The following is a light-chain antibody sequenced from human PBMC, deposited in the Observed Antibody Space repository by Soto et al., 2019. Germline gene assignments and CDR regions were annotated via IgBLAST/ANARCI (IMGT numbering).Light chain of an antibody. CDR3: MQALQTPA. J-gene: IGKJ4*01. V-gene: IGKV2-28*01. Sequence: EIVMTLSPLSLPVTPGEPASISCRSSQSLLHSNGYNYLDWYLQKPGQSPQLLIYLGSNRASGVPDRFSGSGSGTDFTLKISRVEAEDVRVYYCMQALQTPAFGGGTKVDI. CDR1: QSLLHSNGYNY. CDR2: LGS.